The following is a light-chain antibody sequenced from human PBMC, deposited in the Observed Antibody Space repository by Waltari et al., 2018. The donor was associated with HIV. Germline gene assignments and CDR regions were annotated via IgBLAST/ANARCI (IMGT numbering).Light chain of an antibody. CDR1: SGAFGISSL. CDR2: AVI. J-gene: IGLJ3*02. V-gene: IGLV2-14*01. Sequence: HSALTQPASVSASPGQSITISCTGTSGAFGISSLLSLYQQPPATVPRVLIFAVISRLSGVSNRFSGSKSGNTASLSISGLQAEDEADYYCASYTSNDTLVFGGGTKVTVL. CDR3: ASYTSNDTLV.